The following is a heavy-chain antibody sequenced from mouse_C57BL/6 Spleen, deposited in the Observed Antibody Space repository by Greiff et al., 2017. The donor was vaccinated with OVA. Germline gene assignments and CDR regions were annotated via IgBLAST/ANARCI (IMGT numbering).Heavy chain of an antibody. V-gene: IGHV5-9-1*02. CDR1: GFTFSSYA. Sequence: EVQLVESGEGLVKPGGSLKLSCAASGFTFSSYAMSWVRQTPEKRLEWVAYISSGGDYIYYADTVKGRFTISRDNARNTLYLQMSSLKSEDTAMYYCTRSYDGYSLYWYFDVWGTGTTVTVSS. J-gene: IGHJ1*03. CDR3: TRSYDGYSLYWYFDV. CDR2: ISSGGDYI. D-gene: IGHD2-3*01.